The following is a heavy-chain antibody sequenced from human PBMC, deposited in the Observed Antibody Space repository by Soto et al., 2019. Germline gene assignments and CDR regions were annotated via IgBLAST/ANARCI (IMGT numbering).Heavy chain of an antibody. CDR2: IWYDGSNK. D-gene: IGHD3-3*01. J-gene: IGHJ3*02. Sequence: SLRLSCAASGFTFSSYGMHWVRQAPGKGLEWVAVIWYDGSNKYYADSVKGRFTISRDNSKDTLYLQMNSLRAEDTAVYYCARGLGWLERNDAFDIWGQGTMVTVSS. CDR3: ARGLGWLERNDAFDI. CDR1: GFTFSSYG. V-gene: IGHV3-33*01.